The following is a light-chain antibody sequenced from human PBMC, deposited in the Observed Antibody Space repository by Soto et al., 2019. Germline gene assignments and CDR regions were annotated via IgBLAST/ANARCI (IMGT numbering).Light chain of an antibody. V-gene: IGKV3-20*01. CDR1: QSISSSY. CDR2: GAS. Sequence: EIVLTQSPGTLSLSPGERATLSCRASQSISSSYLAWYQQKPGQAPSLLIYGASSRATGIPDRFSGSGSGTDFTLTISRLEPEDLAVYYCQQYGRTFGQGTKVDIK. CDR3: QQYGRT. J-gene: IGKJ1*01.